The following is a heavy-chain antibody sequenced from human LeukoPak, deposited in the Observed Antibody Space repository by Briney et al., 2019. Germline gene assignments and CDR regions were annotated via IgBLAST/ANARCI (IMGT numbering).Heavy chain of an antibody. V-gene: IGHV3-48*03. CDR2: ISSSGSTI. Sequence: GGSLRLSCAASGFTFSSYEMKWVRQAPGKGLEWVSYISSSGSTIYYADSVKGRFTISRDNAKNSLYLQMNSLRAEDTAVYYCARGPGWNVFDYWGQGTLVTVSS. CDR1: GFTFSSYE. J-gene: IGHJ4*02. CDR3: ARGPGWNVFDY. D-gene: IGHD1-1*01.